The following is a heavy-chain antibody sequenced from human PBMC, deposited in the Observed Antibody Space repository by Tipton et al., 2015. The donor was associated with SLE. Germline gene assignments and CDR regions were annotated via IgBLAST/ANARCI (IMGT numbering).Heavy chain of an antibody. CDR3: ARDGEVGDHIDY. Sequence: SLRLSCAASGFTFTSYGIHWVRQAPGKGLEWVAVISYDGSNKYYADSVKGRFTISRDSSKNTLYLQMNSLRAEDTAVYYCARDGEVGDHIDYWGQGTLVTVSS. V-gene: IGHV3-30*03. D-gene: IGHD2-21*01. CDR1: GFTFTSYG. J-gene: IGHJ4*02. CDR2: ISYDGSNK.